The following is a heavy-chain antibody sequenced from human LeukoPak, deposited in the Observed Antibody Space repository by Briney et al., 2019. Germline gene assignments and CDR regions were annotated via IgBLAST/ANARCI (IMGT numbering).Heavy chain of an antibody. J-gene: IGHJ4*02. CDR2: IYYSGST. CDR3: ARLVTMAHSYTHFDY. D-gene: IGHD3-10*01. V-gene: IGHV4-39*01. Sequence: PSETLPLTCTVSGGSISSSSYYWGWIRQPPGKGLEWIGSIYYSGSTYYNPSLKSRVTISVDTSKNQFSLKLSSVTAADTAVYYCARLVTMAHSYTHFDYWGQGTLVTVSS. CDR1: GGSISSSSYY.